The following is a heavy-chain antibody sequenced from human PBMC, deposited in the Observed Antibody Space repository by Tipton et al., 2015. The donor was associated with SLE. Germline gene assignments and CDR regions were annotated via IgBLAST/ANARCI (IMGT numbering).Heavy chain of an antibody. V-gene: IGHV3-33*01. Sequence: SGFTFGSYGMHWVRQAPGKGLEWVAVIWYDGSNKYYADSVKGRFTISRDNSKNTLYLQMNSLRAEDTAVYFCASRPGFYYGLDVWGQGTTVTVSS. CDR3: ASRPGFYYGLDV. CDR1: GFTFGSYG. CDR2: IWYDGSNK. J-gene: IGHJ6*02.